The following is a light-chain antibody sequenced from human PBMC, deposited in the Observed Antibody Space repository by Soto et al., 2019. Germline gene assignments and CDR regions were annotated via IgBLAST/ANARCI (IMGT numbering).Light chain of an antibody. CDR3: QSYDSSLGGNYV. CDR1: SSNIGAGYD. J-gene: IGLJ1*01. CDR2: GSR. V-gene: IGLV1-40*01. Sequence: QSVLTQPPSVSGAPGQTVTISCTGISSNIGAGYDVHWYQQPSGTAPKLLMYGSRNRPSGVPDRFSGSKSGTSASLAITGLQAEDEADYYCQSYDSSLGGNYVFGTGTKVTVL.